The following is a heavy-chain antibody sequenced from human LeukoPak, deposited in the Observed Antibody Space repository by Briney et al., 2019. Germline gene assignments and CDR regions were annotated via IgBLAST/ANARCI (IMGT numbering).Heavy chain of an antibody. J-gene: IGHJ4*02. D-gene: IGHD6-13*01. V-gene: IGHV3-9*01. CDR1: GSTFDDYA. CDR3: AEDPSFGIAAAEYYFDY. CDR2: ISWNSGSI. Sequence: GGSLRLSCAASGSTFDDYAMHWVRQAPGKGLEWVSGISWNSGSIGYADSVKGRFTISRDNAKNSLYLQVNSLRAEDTALYYCAEDPSFGIAAAEYYFDYWGQGTLVTVSS.